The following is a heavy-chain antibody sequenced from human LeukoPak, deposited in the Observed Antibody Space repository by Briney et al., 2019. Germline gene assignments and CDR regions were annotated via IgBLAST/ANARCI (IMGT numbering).Heavy chain of an antibody. CDR2: INHSGST. D-gene: IGHD5-18*01. J-gene: IGHJ4*02. CDR3: ARHNSWIQLWLRRNRIFDY. CDR1: GGSFSGYY. V-gene: IGHV4-34*01. Sequence: SETLSLTCAVYGGSFSGYYWSWIRQPPGKGLEWIGEINHSGSTNYNPSLKSRVTISVDTSKNQFSLKLSSVTAADTAVYYCARHNSWIQLWLRRNRIFDYWGQGTLVTVSS.